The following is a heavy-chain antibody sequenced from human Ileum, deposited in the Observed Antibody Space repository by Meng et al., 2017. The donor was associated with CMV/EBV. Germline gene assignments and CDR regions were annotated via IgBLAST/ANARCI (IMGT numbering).Heavy chain of an antibody. J-gene: IGHJ4*02. D-gene: IGHD1-26*01. CDR1: GGSFSSFS. Sequence: QVQLPQSGAGPLKPSEPLFLTCGVNGGSFSSFSWTWIRQPPGKGPEWIGDINHRGTTNSSPSLKSRVTISIDTSKKQFSLRLSSLTAADTAVYYCTRGRVGDWGFDFWGQGTLVTVSS. V-gene: IGHV4-34*02. CDR2: INHRGTT. CDR3: TRGRVGDWGFDF.